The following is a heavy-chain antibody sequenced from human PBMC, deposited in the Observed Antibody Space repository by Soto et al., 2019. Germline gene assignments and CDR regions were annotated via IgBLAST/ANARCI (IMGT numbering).Heavy chain of an antibody. J-gene: IGHJ4*02. CDR1: GFTFSSYW. CDR3: ARDQRGRPKTGPYYFDY. D-gene: IGHD1-1*01. Sequence: GGSLRLSCAASGFTFSSYWMSWVRQAPGKGLEWVANIKQDGSEKYYVDSVKGRFTISRDNAKNSLYLQMNSLRAEDTAVYYCARDQRGRPKTGPYYFDYWGQGTLVTVSS. V-gene: IGHV3-7*01. CDR2: IKQDGSEK.